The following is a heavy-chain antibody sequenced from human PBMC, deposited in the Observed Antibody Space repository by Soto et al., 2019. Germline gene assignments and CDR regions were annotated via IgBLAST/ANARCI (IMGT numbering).Heavy chain of an antibody. CDR3: VKATSTASRPDY. D-gene: IGHD2-21*02. J-gene: IGHJ4*02. V-gene: IGHV3-21*01. CDR1: GFTFSLYS. Sequence: EVQLVESGGGLVKPGGSLRLSCAASGFTFSLYSMIWVRQAPGKGLEWVASITSSSSYIYYEDSLKGRFTISRDNSKISLFLQLDSLRAEDTAVYFCVKATSTASRPDYWGQGTLVTVSS. CDR2: ITSSSSYI.